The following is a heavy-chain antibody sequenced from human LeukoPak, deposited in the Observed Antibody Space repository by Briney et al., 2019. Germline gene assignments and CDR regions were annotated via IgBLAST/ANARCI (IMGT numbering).Heavy chain of an antibody. Sequence: GESLGLSCAASGIPFSGSGMHWVRQPPGRGLEWVAFIQYDGIDIKYADSVKGRFSISRDNSKNTLYLQMNSLTTEDTAVYYCAREAGTVVIGRFDPWGQGTLVTVSS. CDR2: IQYDGIDI. V-gene: IGHV3-30*02. D-gene: IGHD2-15*01. J-gene: IGHJ5*02. CDR3: AREAGTVVIGRFDP. CDR1: GIPFSGSG.